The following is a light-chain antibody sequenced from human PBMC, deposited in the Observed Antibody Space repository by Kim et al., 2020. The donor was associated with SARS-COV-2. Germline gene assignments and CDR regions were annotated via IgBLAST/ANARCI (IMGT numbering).Light chain of an antibody. CDR1: QSVSDR. CDR3: QHGSNGLWT. V-gene: IGKV3-11*01. CDR2: DAA. Sequence: LSPGERASLSCRASQSVSDRLGWYQQKPGQAPRLLIYDAANRATVIPARFSGSGSGTDFTLTISSLEPEDLAVYYCQHGSNGLWTFGQGTKVDIK. J-gene: IGKJ1*01.